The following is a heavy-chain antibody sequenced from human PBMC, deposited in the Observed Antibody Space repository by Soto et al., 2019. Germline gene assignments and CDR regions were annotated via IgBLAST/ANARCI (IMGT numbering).Heavy chain of an antibody. CDR2: INAGNGNT. V-gene: IGHV1-3*01. J-gene: IGHJ6*02. D-gene: IGHD3-22*01. Sequence: ASVKVSCKASGYTFTSYAMHWVRQAPGQRLEWMGWINAGNGNTKYSQKFQGRVTITSDTPASTAYMELSSLRSEDTAVYYCARETYYYDISGYYPYYYGMDVWGQGTTVTVSS. CDR3: ARETYYYDISGYYPYYYGMDV. CDR1: GYTFTSYA.